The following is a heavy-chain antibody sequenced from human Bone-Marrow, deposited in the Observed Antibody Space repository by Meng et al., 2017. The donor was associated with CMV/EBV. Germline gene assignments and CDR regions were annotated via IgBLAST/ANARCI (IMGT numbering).Heavy chain of an antibody. V-gene: IGHV5-51*01. CDR2: IYPGDSDT. CDR3: ARAPAGIVVVPAAPTRWAFDI. Sequence: GESLKISCKGSGYSFTSYWIGWVRQMPGKGLEWMGIIYPGDSDTRYSPSFQGQVTISADKSISTAYLQRSSLKASDTAMYYCARAPAGIVVVPAAPTRWAFDIWGQGTMVTV. CDR1: GYSFTSYW. D-gene: IGHD2-2*01. J-gene: IGHJ3*02.